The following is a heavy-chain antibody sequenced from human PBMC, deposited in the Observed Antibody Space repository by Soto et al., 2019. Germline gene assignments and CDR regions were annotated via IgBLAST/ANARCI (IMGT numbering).Heavy chain of an antibody. Sequence: PGGSLRLSCAASGFTFSSYSMNWVRQAPGKGLEWVSYISSSSSTIYYADSVKGRFTISRDNAKNSLYLQMNSLRTEDTAVYYCARSAGQKAFDYWGQGTLVTVSS. CDR1: GFTFSSYS. V-gene: IGHV3-48*01. CDR3: ARSAGQKAFDY. D-gene: IGHD1-1*01. CDR2: ISSSSSTI. J-gene: IGHJ4*02.